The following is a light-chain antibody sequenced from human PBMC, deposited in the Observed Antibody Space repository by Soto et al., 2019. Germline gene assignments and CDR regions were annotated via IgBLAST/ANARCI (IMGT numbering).Light chain of an antibody. CDR2: QAS. CDR3: QQYHTYPWT. Sequence: DIQMTQSPSALSTSVGDRVTITSRASQSISRWVAWYQQKPGKAPKLLIYQASTLENGVPSRFSGSGSGTEFTLTISSLQPDDFSTYYCQQYHTYPWTFGQGTKVEIK. V-gene: IGKV1-5*03. CDR1: QSISRW. J-gene: IGKJ1*01.